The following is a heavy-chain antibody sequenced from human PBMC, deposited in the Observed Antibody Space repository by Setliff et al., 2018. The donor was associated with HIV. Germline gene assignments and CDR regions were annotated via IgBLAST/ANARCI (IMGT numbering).Heavy chain of an antibody. Sequence: PGESLKISCKGSGYSFTSYWISWVRQMPGKGLEWMGGLILVTQIPTTVHAAAVRGRFTISRDDSKNTAYLQMNSLKTEDTAMYYCATIYDYGDYDHDFWGQGTLVTVSS. V-gene: IGHV5-10-1*04. CDR1: GYSFTSYW. CDR3: ATIYDYGDYDHDF. CDR2: LILVTQIP. D-gene: IGHD4-17*01. J-gene: IGHJ4*02.